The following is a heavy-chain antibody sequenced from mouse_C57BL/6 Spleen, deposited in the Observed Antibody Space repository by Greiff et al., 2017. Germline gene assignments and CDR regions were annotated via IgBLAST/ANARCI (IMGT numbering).Heavy chain of an antibody. CDR3: AIGGNYVGAMDY. CDR2: INPNNGGT. CDR1: GYTFTDYN. Sequence: EVKLQESGPELVKPGASVKMSCKASGYTFTDYNMHWVKQSHGKSLEWIGYINPNNGGTSYNQKFKGKATLTVNKSSSTAYMELRSLTSEDSAVYYCAIGGNYVGAMDYWGQGTSVTVSS. V-gene: IGHV1-22*01. J-gene: IGHJ4*01. D-gene: IGHD2-1*01.